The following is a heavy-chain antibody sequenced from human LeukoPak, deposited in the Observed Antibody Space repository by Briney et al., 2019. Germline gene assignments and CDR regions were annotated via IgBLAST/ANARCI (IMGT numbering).Heavy chain of an antibody. CDR1: GFTFSSYA. Sequence: PGGSLRLSCAASGFTFSSYAMSWVRQAPGKGLEWVSAISGSGGSTYYADSVKGRFTISRDNSKNTLYLQMNSLRAEDTAVYYCARARDSSGYNDAFDIWGQGTMVTVSS. D-gene: IGHD3-22*01. CDR2: ISGSGGST. CDR3: ARARDSSGYNDAFDI. V-gene: IGHV3-23*01. J-gene: IGHJ3*02.